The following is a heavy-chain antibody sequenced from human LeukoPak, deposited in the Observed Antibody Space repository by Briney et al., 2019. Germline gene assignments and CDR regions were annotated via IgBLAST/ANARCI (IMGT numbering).Heavy chain of an antibody. CDR2: IYYSGST. J-gene: IGHJ4*02. Sequence: PSETLSLTCTVSGGSVSSGSYYWSWIRQPPGKGLEWIGYIYYSGSTNYNPSLKSRVTISVDTSKNQFSLKLSSVTAVDTAVYYCARGVLLMGSRSGQDYWGQGTLVTVSS. CDR1: GGSVSSGSYY. D-gene: IGHD6-13*01. CDR3: ARGVLLMGSRSGQDY. V-gene: IGHV4-61*01.